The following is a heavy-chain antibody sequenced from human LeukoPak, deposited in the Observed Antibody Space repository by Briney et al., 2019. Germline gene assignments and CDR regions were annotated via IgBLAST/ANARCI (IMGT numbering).Heavy chain of an antibody. CDR1: GYTFTNYY. D-gene: IGHD7-27*01. J-gene: IGHJ4*02. CDR2: INPSGGTT. Sequence: ASVKLSCKASGYTFTNYYLHWVRQAPGRGLEWMGIINPSGGTTTYAQKFQGRLTVTRDTSTSTVYMELSSLRPEDTAMYYCARGGLGIQASFDYWGQGTLVTVSS. CDR3: ARGGLGIQASFDY. V-gene: IGHV1-46*01.